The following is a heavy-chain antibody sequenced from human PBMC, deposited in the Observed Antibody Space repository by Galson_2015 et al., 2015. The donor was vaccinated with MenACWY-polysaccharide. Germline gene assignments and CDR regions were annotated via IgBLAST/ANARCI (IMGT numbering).Heavy chain of an antibody. Sequence: SVKVSCKASGYTFTDYYIHWVRQAPGQGLESMGWINPKSGGTDYVQKFQGSISMTRDTSISTAYMEVSRLTSDDTAIYYCARGTGIPATTKAAFQIWGQGTRVTVSS. CDR2: INPKSGGT. J-gene: IGHJ3*02. CDR1: GYTFTDYY. V-gene: IGHV1-2*02. D-gene: IGHD6-25*01. CDR3: ARGTGIPATTKAAFQI.